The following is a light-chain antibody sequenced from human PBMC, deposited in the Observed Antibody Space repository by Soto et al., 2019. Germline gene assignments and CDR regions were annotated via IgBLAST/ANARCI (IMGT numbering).Light chain of an antibody. Sequence: DIRMTQSPSSLSASVGDRVTITCQASQDISNYLNWYQQKPGKAPKLLIYDASNLETGVPSRFSGSGSGTDFTFTISSLQPEDIATYYCQQYDNLPPVFGPGTKVDIK. V-gene: IGKV1-33*01. CDR3: QQYDNLPPV. CDR2: DAS. CDR1: QDISNY. J-gene: IGKJ3*01.